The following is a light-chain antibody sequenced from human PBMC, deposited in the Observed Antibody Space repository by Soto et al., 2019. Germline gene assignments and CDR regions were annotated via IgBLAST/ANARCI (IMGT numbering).Light chain of an antibody. J-gene: IGKJ1*01. Sequence: DIVITQSPLSLSVTPGEPSSISCRSSQSLLHSNGYNYLDWYLQKPGQSPQLLIYFVSNWASGVPDRFSGSGSGTDFTLKISRVEPEDVGVYYCMQALQTRTFDEGTKV. CDR1: QSLLHSNGYNY. CDR3: MQALQTRT. CDR2: FVS. V-gene: IGKV2-28*01.